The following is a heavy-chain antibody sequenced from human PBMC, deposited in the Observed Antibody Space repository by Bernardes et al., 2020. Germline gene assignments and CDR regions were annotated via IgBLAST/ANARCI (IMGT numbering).Heavy chain of an antibody. J-gene: IGHJ4*02. CDR1: GFSLSTSGVG. CDR2: IYWDGDT. V-gene: IGHV2-5*05. CDR3: AHTHPQTISGGYPHNFDY. D-gene: IGHD1-26*01. Sequence: SGPTLVKPTQSLTLTCTFSGFSLSTSGVGVGWIRQSPGEALEWLALIYWDGDTRYGPSLKSRLTITKDTSKNQVVLTMTNMDPVDTATYYCAHTHPQTISGGYPHNFDYWGQGTLVTVSS.